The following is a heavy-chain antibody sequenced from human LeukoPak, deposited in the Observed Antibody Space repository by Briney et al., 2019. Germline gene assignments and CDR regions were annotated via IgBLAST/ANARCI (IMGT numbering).Heavy chain of an antibody. CDR1: GFTFSSYE. V-gene: IGHV3-48*03. CDR2: ISSSGSTI. D-gene: IGHD5-24*01. Sequence: PGGSLRLSCAASGFTFSSYEMNWVRQAPGKGLEWVSYISSSGSTIYYADSVKGRFTISRDNAKNSLYLQMNSLRAEDAAVYYCARETGSWLQLPPDYWGQGTLVTVSS. CDR3: ARETGSWLQLPPDY. J-gene: IGHJ4*02.